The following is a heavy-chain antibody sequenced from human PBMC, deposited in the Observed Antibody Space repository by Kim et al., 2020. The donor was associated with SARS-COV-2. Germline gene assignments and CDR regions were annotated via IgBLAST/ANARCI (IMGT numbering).Heavy chain of an antibody. Sequence: SETLSLTCTVSGGSISSSSYYWGWIRQPPGKGLEWIGSIYYSGSTYYNPSLKSRVTISVDTSKNQFSLKLSSVTAADTAVYYCASNRNYYGSARGPFDPWGQGTLVTVSS. J-gene: IGHJ5*02. D-gene: IGHD3-10*01. CDR3: ASNRNYYGSARGPFDP. CDR2: IYYSGST. CDR1: GGSISSSSYY. V-gene: IGHV4-39*07.